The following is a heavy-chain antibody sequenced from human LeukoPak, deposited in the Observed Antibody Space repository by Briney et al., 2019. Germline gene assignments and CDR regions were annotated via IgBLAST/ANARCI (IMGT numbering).Heavy chain of an antibody. CDR2: MYHTGIS. J-gene: IGHJ3*02. V-gene: IGHV4-59*01. CDR1: GGSISSDF. Sequence: SETLSLTCTVSGGSISSDFWSWIRQPPGKGLEWIGYMYHTGISNYNPSPKSRVTISVDTSKKQISLKLRSVTAADTAVYFCARDKAQSDAFDIWGQGTMVTVSS. CDR3: ARDKAQSDAFDI.